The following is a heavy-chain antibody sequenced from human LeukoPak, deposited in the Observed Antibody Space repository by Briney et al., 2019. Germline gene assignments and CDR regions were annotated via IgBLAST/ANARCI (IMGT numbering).Heavy chain of an antibody. D-gene: IGHD3-22*01. CDR2: ISDDGSEI. CDR3: AKEPRSSWYLMFFED. CDR1: GFSFSLFG. J-gene: IGHJ4*02. Sequence: GGSLRLSCGASGFSFSLFGMNWVRQAPGKGLEWVAFISDDGSEIYYADSVKGRFTISRDNSKNTVYLQMDSVRTEDTAVYYCAKEPRSSWYLMFFEDWGQGTFVTVS. V-gene: IGHV3-30*18.